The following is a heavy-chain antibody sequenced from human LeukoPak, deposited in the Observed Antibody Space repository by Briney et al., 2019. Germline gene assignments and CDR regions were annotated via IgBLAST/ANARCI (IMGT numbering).Heavy chain of an antibody. J-gene: IGHJ4*02. Sequence: GGSLRLSCAAAGFTFSNAWMSWVRQAPGKGLEWVGRIKSKTDGGTTDYAAPVKGRFTISRDDSKNTLYLQMNSLKTEDTAVYYCMEAPQLEVSSGYWGQGTLVTVSS. V-gene: IGHV3-15*01. CDR2: IKSKTDGGTT. CDR3: MEAPQLEVSSGY. D-gene: IGHD6-6*01. CDR1: GFTFSNAW.